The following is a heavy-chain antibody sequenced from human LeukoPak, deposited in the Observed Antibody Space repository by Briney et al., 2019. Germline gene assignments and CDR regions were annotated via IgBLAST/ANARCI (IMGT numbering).Heavy chain of an antibody. Sequence: SETLSLTCTVSGGSISSYYWSWIRQPPGKGLEWIGYIYYSGSTNYNPSLKSRVTISVDTSKNQFSLKLSSVTAADTAVYYCARGRLAVAGQSVWFDPWGQGTLVTVSS. J-gene: IGHJ5*02. CDR3: ARGRLAVAGQSVWFDP. CDR2: IYYSGST. D-gene: IGHD6-19*01. CDR1: GGSISSYY. V-gene: IGHV4-59*01.